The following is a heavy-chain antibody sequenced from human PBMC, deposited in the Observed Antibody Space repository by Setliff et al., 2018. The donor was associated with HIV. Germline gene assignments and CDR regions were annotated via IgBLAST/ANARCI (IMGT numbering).Heavy chain of an antibody. CDR1: AYSISSGYY. CDR2: IYYSGST. D-gene: IGHD1-26*01. Sequence: SETLSLTCVVSAYSISSGYYWGWIRQSPRKGLEWIGSIYYSGSTYYNPSLKSRVTISLDASKNRVSLKLSSVTAADTAVYYCAREGTYSGNYWVRRVASFDIWGQGTMVPSPQ. V-gene: IGHV4-38-2*02. CDR3: AREGTYSGNYWVRRVASFDI. J-gene: IGHJ3*02.